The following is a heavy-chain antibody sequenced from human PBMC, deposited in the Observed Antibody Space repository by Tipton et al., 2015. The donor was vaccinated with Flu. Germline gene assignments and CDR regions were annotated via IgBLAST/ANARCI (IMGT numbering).Heavy chain of an antibody. D-gene: IGHD5-12*01. CDR2: INDSGSA. J-gene: IGHJ4*02. CDR3: ARGTGYGTYFDS. V-gene: IGHV4-34*01. CDR1: GGTFSGYY. Sequence: TLSLTCAVYGGTFSGYYWTWIRQPPGKRLEWIGEINDSGSANYNPSLKSQVTMSVDTSKNQFSLKVKSVTAADTAVYYCARGTGYGTYFDSWGREPWSPSP.